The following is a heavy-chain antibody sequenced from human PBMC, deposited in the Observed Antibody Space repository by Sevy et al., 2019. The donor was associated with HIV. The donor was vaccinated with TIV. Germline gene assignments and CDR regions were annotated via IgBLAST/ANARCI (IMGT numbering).Heavy chain of an antibody. CDR2: IKEDGSDK. D-gene: IGHD2-15*01. CDR3: VRDRLPSATDFDY. V-gene: IGHV3-7*01. Sequence: GGSLRLSCEVSGFTFSNYWMTCVRQAPGKGLEWVANIKEDGSDKYYGDSVKGRFSLSRDNAKNSLYLQMDSLRAEDTAVYYCVRDRLPSATDFDYWGQGTLVTVSS. J-gene: IGHJ4*02. CDR1: GFTFSNYW.